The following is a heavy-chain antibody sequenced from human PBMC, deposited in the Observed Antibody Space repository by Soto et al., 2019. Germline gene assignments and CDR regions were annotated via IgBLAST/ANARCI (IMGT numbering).Heavy chain of an antibody. CDR3: ARGGYSYGTNWFDP. D-gene: IGHD5-18*01. Sequence: SETMSLTCAVSGGSISSGNWWSWVRQPPGKGLEWIGALYHSGSTNYNPSLTSRVTISVDKSKNQFSLKLSSVTAADTAVYYCARGGYSYGTNWFDPWGQGTLVTVSS. CDR1: GGSISSGNW. J-gene: IGHJ5*02. V-gene: IGHV4-4*02. CDR2: LYHSGST.